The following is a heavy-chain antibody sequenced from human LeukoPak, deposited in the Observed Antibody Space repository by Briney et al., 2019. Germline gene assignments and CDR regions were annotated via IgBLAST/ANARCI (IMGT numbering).Heavy chain of an antibody. CDR1: GYTFTRYG. J-gene: IGHJ6*02. CDR3: ARDYCSSTSCYLGPYYYYGMDV. Sequence: ASVKVSCKASGYTFTRYGISGVRQAPGQGLEWMGGISAYSGNTNYAQKLQGRVTMTTDTSTSTAYMELTSLRSDDTAVYYCARDYCSSTSCYLGPYYYYGMDVWGQGTTVTVSS. CDR2: ISAYSGNT. D-gene: IGHD2-2*01. V-gene: IGHV1-18*01.